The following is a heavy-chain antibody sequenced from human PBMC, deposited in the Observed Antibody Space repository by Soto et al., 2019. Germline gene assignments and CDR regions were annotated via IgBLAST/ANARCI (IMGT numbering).Heavy chain of an antibody. D-gene: IGHD1-26*01. J-gene: IGHJ4*02. CDR3: ARHGRGVGARPLDY. CDR2: IFSNDEK. V-gene: IGHV2-26*01. CDR1: GFSLSNARMG. Sequence: QVTLKESGPVLVKPTETLTLTCTVSGFSLSNARMGVTWIRQPPGKALEWLAHIFSNDEKSYSTSLKSRFTNSKDSSKSQVVLTMTNMDPVDTATYYCARHGRGVGARPLDYWGQGTLVTVSS.